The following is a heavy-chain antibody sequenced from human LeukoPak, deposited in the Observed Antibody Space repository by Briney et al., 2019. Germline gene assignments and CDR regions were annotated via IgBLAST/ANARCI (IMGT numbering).Heavy chain of an antibody. CDR2: INHSGST. D-gene: IGHD3-22*01. Sequence: PSETLSLTCAVYGGSFSGYYWSWIRQPPGKGLEWIGEINHSGSTNYNPSLKSRVTISVDTSKNQLSLKLSSVTAADTAVYYCARVGPWTLNYYDSSGYYSNWFDPWGQGTLVTVSS. CDR3: ARVGPWTLNYYDSSGYYSNWFDP. V-gene: IGHV4-34*01. J-gene: IGHJ5*02. CDR1: GGSFSGYY.